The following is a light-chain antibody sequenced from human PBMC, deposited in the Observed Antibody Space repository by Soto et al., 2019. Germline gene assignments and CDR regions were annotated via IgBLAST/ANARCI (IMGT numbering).Light chain of an antibody. CDR2: GNS. CDR1: SSNIGAGYD. CDR3: QSYDRSLSGSV. Sequence: QSVLTQPPSVSGAPGQRVTISCTGNSSNIGAGYDVHWYQQLPGKAPKLLIFGNSHRPSGVPDRFFGSKSGTSASLAITGLQAEAEADYYCQSYDRSLSGSVFGGGTKLTVL. V-gene: IGLV1-40*01. J-gene: IGLJ3*02.